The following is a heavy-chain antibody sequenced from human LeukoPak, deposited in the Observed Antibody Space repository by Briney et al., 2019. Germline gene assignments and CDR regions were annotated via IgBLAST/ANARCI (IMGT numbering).Heavy chain of an antibody. CDR2: ISSNGGST. Sequence: GGSLRLSCSASGFTFSSYAMHWVRQAPGAGLEYVSAISSNGGSTYYADSVEGRFTISRDNSKNTLYLQMNSLRVEDTAVYYCAKAYYSNGYYFFDYWGQGALVTVSS. V-gene: IGHV3-64*04. J-gene: IGHJ4*02. D-gene: IGHD3-22*01. CDR3: AKAYYSNGYYFFDY. CDR1: GFTFSSYA.